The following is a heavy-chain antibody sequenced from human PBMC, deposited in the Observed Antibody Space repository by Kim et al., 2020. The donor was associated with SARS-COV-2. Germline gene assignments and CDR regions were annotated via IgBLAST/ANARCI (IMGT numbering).Heavy chain of an antibody. J-gene: IGHJ4*02. V-gene: IGHV4-4*02. CDR3: ARVNPGSYYNY. Sequence: TNYHPSPKGRVTISVDKSKNQFSLKLSSVTAADTAVYYCARVNPGSYYNYWGQGTLVTVSS. CDR2: T. D-gene: IGHD3-10*01.